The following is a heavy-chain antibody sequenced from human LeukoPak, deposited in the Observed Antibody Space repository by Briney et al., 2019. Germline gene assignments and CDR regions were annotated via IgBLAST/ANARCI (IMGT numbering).Heavy chain of an antibody. CDR1: GYSFTSYW. J-gene: IGHJ4*02. D-gene: IGHD2-15*01. CDR2: IYPGDSDT. CDR3: GGLNAFMAAAY. Sequence: GESLKISCKGSGYSFTSYWIGWVRQMPGKGLEWMGIIYPGDSDTRYSPSFQGQVTISADKSISTAYLQWSSLRASDTAMYYCGGLNAFMAAAYGGQGPLVTVPS. V-gene: IGHV5-51*01.